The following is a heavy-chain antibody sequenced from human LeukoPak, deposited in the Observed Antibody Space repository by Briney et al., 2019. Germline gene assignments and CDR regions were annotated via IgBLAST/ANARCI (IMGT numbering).Heavy chain of an antibody. D-gene: IGHD3-16*01. V-gene: IGHV4-59*01. Sequence: PSETLSLTCTVSGGSISSYYWSWIRQPPGEGLEWIGYIYYSGSTNYNPSLKSRVTISVDTSKNQFSLKLSSVTAADTAVYYCARDRGGVFYYGMDVWGQGTTVTVSS. CDR1: GGSISSYY. J-gene: IGHJ6*02. CDR3: ARDRGGVFYYGMDV. CDR2: IYYSGST.